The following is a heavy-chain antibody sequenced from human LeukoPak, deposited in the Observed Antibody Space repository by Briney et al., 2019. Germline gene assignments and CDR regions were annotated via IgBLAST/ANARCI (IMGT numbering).Heavy chain of an antibody. Sequence: GGSLRLSCAASGFTFSRYGMHWVRQAPGKGLEWVAFIRYDGSNKYYADSVKGRFTISRDNPMNTLYLQMNSLRAEDTAVYYCAKSPGIQLWQPFDYWGQGTLVTVSS. V-gene: IGHV3-30*02. CDR1: GFTFSRYG. D-gene: IGHD5-18*01. CDR2: IRYDGSNK. CDR3: AKSPGIQLWQPFDY. J-gene: IGHJ4*02.